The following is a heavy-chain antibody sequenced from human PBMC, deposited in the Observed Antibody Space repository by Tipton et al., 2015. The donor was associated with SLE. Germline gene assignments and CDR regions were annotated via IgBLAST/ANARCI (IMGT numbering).Heavy chain of an antibody. J-gene: IGHJ6*02. CDR2: IYVGGGT. D-gene: IGHD3-16*01. CDR3: ARWEFYVSYHYGMDV. Sequence: TLSLTCTVSGGSISSGSYYWSWIRQPAGKGLDWIGYIYVGGGTHYNPSLKTRVTISLDTSKNQFSLNLSSVTAADTAVYYCARWEFYVSYHYGMDVWGQGTTVTVSS. CDR1: GGSISSGSYY. V-gene: IGHV4-61*09.